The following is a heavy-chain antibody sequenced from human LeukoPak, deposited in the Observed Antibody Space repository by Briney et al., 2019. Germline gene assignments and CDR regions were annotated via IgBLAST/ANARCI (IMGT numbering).Heavy chain of an antibody. V-gene: IGHV4-59*01. D-gene: IGHD5-18*01. CDR1: GGSISSYY. CDR2: IYYTGST. CDR3: ARDIWADTIMVRGYYYYMDV. J-gene: IGHJ6*03. Sequence: PSETLSLTCTVSGGSISSYYWSWIRQPPGKGLEWIGYIYYTGSTNYNPSLKSRVTISVDTSKNQFSLKLSSVTAADTAVYYCARDIWADTIMVRGYYYYMDVWGKGTTVTVSS.